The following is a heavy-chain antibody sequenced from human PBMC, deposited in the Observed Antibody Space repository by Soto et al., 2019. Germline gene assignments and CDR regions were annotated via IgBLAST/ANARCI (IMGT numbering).Heavy chain of an antibody. D-gene: IGHD4-17*01. CDR1: GGSFSGYY. V-gene: IGHV4-34*01. J-gene: IGHJ4*02. CDR3: ARGGLTTVPPLT. CDR2: INRSGST. Sequence: QMQLQQWGAGLLKPSETLSLTCAVYGGSFSGYYYYWIRQPPGKGLEWIGEINRSGSTNYNPSLKRRVNLSVDTSKNQFSLTLSSVTAADTAIYYCARGGLTTVPPLTWGQGTLVTVSS.